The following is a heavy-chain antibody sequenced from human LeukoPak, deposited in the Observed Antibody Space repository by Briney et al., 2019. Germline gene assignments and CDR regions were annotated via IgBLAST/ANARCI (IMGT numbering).Heavy chain of an antibody. CDR2: ISGSGGST. Sequence: GGSLRLSCAASGFTFSSYAMSWVRQAPGKGLEWVSGISGSGGSTYYAGSVKGRFTISRDNSKNTLYLQMNRLRADDTAVYYCTRDRSSEAYWGQGTLVTVSS. V-gene: IGHV3-23*01. CDR3: TRDRSSEAY. CDR1: GFTFSSYA. J-gene: IGHJ4*02.